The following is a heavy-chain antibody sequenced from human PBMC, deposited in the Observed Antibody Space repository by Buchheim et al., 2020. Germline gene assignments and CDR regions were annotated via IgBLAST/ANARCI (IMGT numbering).Heavy chain of an antibody. CDR2: INHSGST. Sequence: QVQLQQWGAGLLKPSETLSLTCAVYGGSFSGYYWSWIRQPPGKGLEWIGEINHSGSTNYSPSLQSRVTISVDTSKNKFSLKLSSVTAADTAVYYCARAGRDGYNFLDYWGQGTL. CDR3: ARAGRDGYNFLDY. D-gene: IGHD5-24*01. CDR1: GGSFSGYY. V-gene: IGHV4-34*01. J-gene: IGHJ4*02.